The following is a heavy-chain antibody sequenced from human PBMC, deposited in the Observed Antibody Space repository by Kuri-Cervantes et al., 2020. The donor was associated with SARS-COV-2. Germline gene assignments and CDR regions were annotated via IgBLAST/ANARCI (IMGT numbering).Heavy chain of an antibody. CDR3: ASRIVVVPAAGPYFDY. D-gene: IGHD2-2*01. Sequence: GGSLRLSCAASGFTFSSYAMHWVRQAPGKGLEWVAVISYDGSNKYYADSVKGRFTISRDNSKNTLYLQMNSLRAEDTAVYYCASRIVVVPAAGPYFDYWGQGTLVTVSS. CDR2: ISYDGSNK. CDR1: GFTFSSYA. J-gene: IGHJ4*02. V-gene: IGHV3-30-3*01.